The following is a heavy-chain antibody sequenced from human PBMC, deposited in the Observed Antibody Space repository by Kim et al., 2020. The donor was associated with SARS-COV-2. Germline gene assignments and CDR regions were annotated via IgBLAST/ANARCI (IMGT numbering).Heavy chain of an antibody. CDR2: VSSGGSIV. CDR1: GLSLKGYT. Sequence: GGSLRLSCAASGLSLKGYTLNWVRQAPGKGLEWVSSVSSGGSIVYYADSVKGRFTISRNTAANSLFLQMNSLRDEDTAVYYCARDGTEFGDYLENWGQGPLVTVSS. V-gene: IGHV3-48*02. D-gene: IGHD4-17*01. CDR3: ARDGTEFGDYLEN. J-gene: IGHJ1*01.